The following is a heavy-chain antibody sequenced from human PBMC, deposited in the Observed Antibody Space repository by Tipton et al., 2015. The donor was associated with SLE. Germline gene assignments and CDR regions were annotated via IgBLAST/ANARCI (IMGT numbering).Heavy chain of an antibody. CDR2: IYYSGST. J-gene: IGHJ4*02. Sequence: LRLSCTVSGGSISSSSYYWGWIRQPPGKGLEWIGSIYYSGSTYYNPSLKSRVTISVDTSKNQFSLKLSSVTAADTAVYYCARDLWDSSGWVEEWGQGTLVTVSS. CDR1: GGSISSSSYY. CDR3: ARDLWDSSGWVEE. V-gene: IGHV4-39*07. D-gene: IGHD6-19*01.